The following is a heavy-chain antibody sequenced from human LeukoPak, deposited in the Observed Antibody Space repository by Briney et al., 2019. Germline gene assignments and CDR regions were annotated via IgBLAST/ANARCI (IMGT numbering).Heavy chain of an antibody. CDR1: GGSISSSSYY. Sequence: SETLSLTCTVSGGSISSSSYYWGWIRQPPGKGLEWIGSIYYSGSTYYNPSLKSRVTISVDTSKNQFSLKLSSVTAADTAVYYCARQNYYDSSGYYYRLSSPLDYWGQGTLVTVSS. CDR3: ARQNYYDSSGYYYRLSSPLDY. D-gene: IGHD3-22*01. CDR2: IYYSGST. J-gene: IGHJ4*02. V-gene: IGHV4-39*01.